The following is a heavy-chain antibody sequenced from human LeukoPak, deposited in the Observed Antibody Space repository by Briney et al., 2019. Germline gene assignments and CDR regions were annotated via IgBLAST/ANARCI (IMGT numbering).Heavy chain of an antibody. D-gene: IGHD2-2*01. CDR2: ISAYNGNT. CDR1: GYTFISYG. CDR3: ARVGIVVVPAVMSPFDY. J-gene: IGHJ4*02. Sequence: ASVKVSCKASGYTFISYGISWVRQAPGQGLEWMGWISAYNGNTNYAQKLQGRVTMTTDTSTSTAYMELRSLRSDDTAVYYCARVGIVVVPAVMSPFDYWGQGTLVTVSS. V-gene: IGHV1-18*01.